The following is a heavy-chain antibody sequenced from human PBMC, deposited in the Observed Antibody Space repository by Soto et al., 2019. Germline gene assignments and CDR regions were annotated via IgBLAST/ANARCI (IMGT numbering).Heavy chain of an antibody. J-gene: IGHJ3*02. V-gene: IGHV6-1*01. CDR3: ARVWAHDLAEDAFDI. CDR2: TYYRSKWYN. Sequence: SHTLPLTCAISGYSVSSNSAAWNLIRQSPSRGLEWLGRTYYRSKWYNDYAVSVKSRITINPDTSKNQFSLQLNSVTPEDTAVYYCARVWAHDLAEDAFDIWGQGTMVTVSS. CDR1: GYSVSSNSAA. D-gene: IGHD3-16*01.